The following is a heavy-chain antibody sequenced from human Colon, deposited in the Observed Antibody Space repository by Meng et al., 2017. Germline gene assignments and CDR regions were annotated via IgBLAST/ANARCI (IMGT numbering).Heavy chain of an antibody. D-gene: IGHD6-19*01. CDR1: GGSISSRNE. CDR2: IYLSGST. Sequence: QVEVAAAGPGLVDLSETLSLTCAVSGGSISSRNEWMCVRQHPGTELEWIGQIYLSGSTSYNPSLESRVTISVDKSKTQLSLRLTSVTAADTAIYYCARHGGWHFDYWGQGTLVTVSS. V-gene: IGHV4-4*02. CDR3: ARHGGWHFDY. J-gene: IGHJ4*02.